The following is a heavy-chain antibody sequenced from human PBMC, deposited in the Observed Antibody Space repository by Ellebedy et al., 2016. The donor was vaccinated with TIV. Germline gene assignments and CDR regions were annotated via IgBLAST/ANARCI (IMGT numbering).Heavy chain of an antibody. Sequence: SETLSLXXTVSGGSISSSSYYWGWIRQPPGKGLEWIGSIYYSGSTYYNPSLKSRVTISVDTSKNQVSLKLNSVTAADTAVYYCAREYRVATIRFDYWGQGTLVTVSS. CDR1: GGSISSSSYY. D-gene: IGHD5-12*01. CDR3: AREYRVATIRFDY. CDR2: IYYSGST. V-gene: IGHV4-39*07. J-gene: IGHJ4*02.